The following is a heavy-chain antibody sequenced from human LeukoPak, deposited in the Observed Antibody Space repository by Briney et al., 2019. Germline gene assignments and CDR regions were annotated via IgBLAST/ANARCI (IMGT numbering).Heavy chain of an antibody. J-gene: IGHJ4*02. CDR2: IYYSGNT. Sequence: SEPLSLTCTVSGGSISSSSYYWGWIRQPPGQGLEWIASIYYSGNTYYNPSLKSRVTISVDTSKNQFSLKLSSVTAADTAVYYCARQLTTVVIPFDYWGQGTLVTVSS. D-gene: IGHD4-23*01. CDR3: ARQLTTVVIPFDY. V-gene: IGHV4-39*01. CDR1: GGSISSSSYY.